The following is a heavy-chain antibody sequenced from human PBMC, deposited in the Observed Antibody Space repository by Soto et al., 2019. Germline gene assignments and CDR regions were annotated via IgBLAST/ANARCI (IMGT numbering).Heavy chain of an antibody. Sequence: GGSLRLSCTASGFTFGDYAMSWFRQAPGKGLEWVGFIRSKAYGGTTEYAASVKGRFTISRDDSKSIAYLQMNSLKTEDTAVYYCTRKRERFETYYYDSSGYPYYYYGMDVWGQGTTVTVSS. CDR1: GFTFGDYA. CDR3: TRKRERFETYYYDSSGYPYYYYGMDV. V-gene: IGHV3-49*03. D-gene: IGHD3-22*01. J-gene: IGHJ6*02. CDR2: IRSKAYGGTT.